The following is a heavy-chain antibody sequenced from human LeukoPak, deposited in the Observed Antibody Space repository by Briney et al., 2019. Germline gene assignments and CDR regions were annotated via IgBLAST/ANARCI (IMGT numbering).Heavy chain of an antibody. V-gene: IGHV1-2*02. CDR1: GYRFTGYD. J-gene: IGHJ4*02. D-gene: IGHD2/OR15-2a*01. Sequence: ASVKVSCKTSGYRFTGYDMHWVRQAPGQGLEWLGWINPSSGDTNYAQKFQGRVAMTRDTSISTAYMELGRLTSDDTAVYYCLPANDRYFFFDYWGQGTPVTVSS. CDR2: INPSSGDT. CDR3: LPANDRYFFFDY.